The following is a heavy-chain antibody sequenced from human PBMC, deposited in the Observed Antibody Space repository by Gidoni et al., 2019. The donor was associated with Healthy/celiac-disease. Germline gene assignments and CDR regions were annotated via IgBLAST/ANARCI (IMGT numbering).Heavy chain of an antibody. CDR1: GSSCTSYW. Sequence: EVQLVQSGAEVQKPGESLKISCTGSGSSCTSYWIGWVRQMPGKGLEWMGIIYPGDSDTRYSPSFQGQVTISADKSISTAYLQWSSLKASDTAMYYCARFRAEELELRYYYYYYMDVWGKGTTVTVSS. D-gene: IGHD1-7*01. CDR3: ARFRAEELELRYYYYYYMDV. J-gene: IGHJ6*03. V-gene: IGHV5-51*01. CDR2: IYPGDSDT.